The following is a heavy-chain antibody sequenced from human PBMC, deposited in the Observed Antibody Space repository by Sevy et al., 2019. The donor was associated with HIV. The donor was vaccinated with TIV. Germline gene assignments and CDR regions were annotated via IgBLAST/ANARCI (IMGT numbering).Heavy chain of an antibody. CDR1: GFNFRGYD. CDR2: MNTNTGNT. CDR3: ARVSGWHLRYGLDV. J-gene: IGHJ6*02. D-gene: IGHD6-19*01. V-gene: IGHV1-8*02. Sequence: ASVKVSCEASGFNFRGYDIYWVRQAPGQGLEWMGWMNTNTGNTGFAQKFQGRVTMTRNSSISTAYMELSNLRSEDTAVYYCARVSGWHLRYGLDVWGQGTTVTVSS.